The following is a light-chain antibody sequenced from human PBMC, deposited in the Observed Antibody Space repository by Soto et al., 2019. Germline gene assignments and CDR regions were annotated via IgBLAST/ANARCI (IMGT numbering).Light chain of an antibody. CDR1: QSVGTN. V-gene: IGKV3-15*01. Sequence: IVMTQSPATLSLSPGERATLSCRASQSVGTNVAWFQQKPGQAPRLLIYAASTRAAGIPARFSGSGSGTDFTLTISSLQSEDFAVYYCQQYYDWPITFGQGTRLEIK. CDR3: QQYYDWPIT. CDR2: AAS. J-gene: IGKJ5*01.